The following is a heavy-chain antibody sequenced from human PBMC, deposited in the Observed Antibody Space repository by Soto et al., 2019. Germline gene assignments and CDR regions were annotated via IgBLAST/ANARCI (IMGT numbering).Heavy chain of an antibody. CDR3: RTHIEYCRSGTCYREWFDP. CDR2: VRGDNGHT. J-gene: IGHJ5*02. V-gene: IGHV1-18*01. CDR1: GYTFTTHG. D-gene: IGHD2-15*01. Sequence: QVQLVQSGAEVKKPGASVKVSCKASGYTFTTHGISWVRQVPGQGLEWMGWVRGDNGHTNYAQSLQGRVTMTTDTSKNTGYMKMRSMRSDDTAVYYCRTHIEYCRSGTCYREWFDPWGQGTLVTVSS.